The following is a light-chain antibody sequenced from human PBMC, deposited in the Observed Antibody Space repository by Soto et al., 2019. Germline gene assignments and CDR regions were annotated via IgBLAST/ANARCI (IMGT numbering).Light chain of an antibody. CDR1: QSMNDW. CDR2: DAS. CDR3: LRYNAFSQT. J-gene: IGKJ1*01. Sequence: DIQMTQSPSTLSASVGDRVTITCRANQSMNDWLAWYQQKPGKAPKVLIYDASSLQSGVPSRFSGSGSGTEFTLTIDSLQPDDVATYYCLRYNAFSQTFGQGTKVEI. V-gene: IGKV1-5*01.